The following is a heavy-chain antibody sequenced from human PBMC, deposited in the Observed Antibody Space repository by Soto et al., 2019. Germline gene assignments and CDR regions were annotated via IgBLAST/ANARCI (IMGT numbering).Heavy chain of an antibody. CDR2: IYYSGST. J-gene: IGHJ6*03. V-gene: IGHV4-59*01. Sequence: QVQLQESGPGLVKPSETLSLTCTVSGGSISSYYWSWIRQPPGKGLEWIGYIYYSGSTNYNPSLKSRVTISVDTSKNQFSLKLSSVTAVDTAVYYCARATYYDFWSGYYKVENENYYYYMDVWGKGTTVTVSS. D-gene: IGHD3-3*01. CDR3: ARATYYDFWSGYYKVENENYYYYMDV. CDR1: GGSISSYY.